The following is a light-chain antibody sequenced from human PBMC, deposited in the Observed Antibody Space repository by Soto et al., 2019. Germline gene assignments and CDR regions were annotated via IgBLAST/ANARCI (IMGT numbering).Light chain of an antibody. CDR3: CAYAGSSVWV. Sequence: QSALTQPASVSGSLGQSITISCTGTSSDVGSYNLVSWYQQHPAEAPKLMLYEVTMRPSGVSNRFSGSKSGNTASLTISGLQAEDEADYFCCAYAGSSVWVFGGGTKLIVL. CDR2: EVT. V-gene: IGLV2-23*02. J-gene: IGLJ3*02. CDR1: SSDVGSYNL.